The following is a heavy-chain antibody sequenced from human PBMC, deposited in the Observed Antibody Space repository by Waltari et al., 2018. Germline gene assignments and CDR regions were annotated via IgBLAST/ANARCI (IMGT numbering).Heavy chain of an antibody. Sequence: QVQLQESGPGLVKPSETLSLTCAVSGYSISSGYYWGWIRQPPGKGLEWIGSIYHSGSTYYNPSLKSRVTISVDTSKNQFSLKLSSVTAADTAVYYCARGIAAAGPPFDYWGQGTLVTVSS. J-gene: IGHJ4*02. CDR2: IYHSGST. V-gene: IGHV4-38-2*01. D-gene: IGHD6-13*01. CDR1: GYSISSGYY. CDR3: ARGIAAAGPPFDY.